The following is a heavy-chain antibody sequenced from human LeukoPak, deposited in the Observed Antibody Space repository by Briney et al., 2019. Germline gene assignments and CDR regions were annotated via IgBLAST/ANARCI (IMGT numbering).Heavy chain of an antibody. J-gene: IGHJ5*02. CDR2: IYYSGST. CDR1: GGSISSYY. V-gene: IGHV4-59*01. Sequence: SETLSLTCTVSGGSISSYYWSWIRQPPGKGLEWIGYIYYSGSTNYNPSLKSRVTISVDTSKNQFSLKLSSVTAADTAMYYCTRGGYCSGGSCYGFARYWFDPWGKGTLVTVSS. D-gene: IGHD2-15*01. CDR3: TRGGYCSGGSCYGFARYWFDP.